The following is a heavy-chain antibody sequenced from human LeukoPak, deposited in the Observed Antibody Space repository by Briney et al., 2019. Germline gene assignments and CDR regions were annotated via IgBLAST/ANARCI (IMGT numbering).Heavy chain of an antibody. CDR2: ISAYNGNT. Sequence: ASVKVSCKASGYTFTGYHLHWVRQAPGQGLEWMGWISAYNGNTNYAQKFQGRVTMTTDTSTSTAYMELRSLRSDDTAVYYCARGGSGGVCNYWGQGTLVTVSS. V-gene: IGHV1-18*04. J-gene: IGHJ4*02. CDR3: ARGGSGGVCNY. CDR1: GYTFTGYH. D-gene: IGHD3-10*01.